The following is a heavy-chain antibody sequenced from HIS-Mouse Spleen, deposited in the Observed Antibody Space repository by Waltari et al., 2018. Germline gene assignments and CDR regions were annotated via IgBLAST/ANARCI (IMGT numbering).Heavy chain of an antibody. Sequence: QVQLVESGGGVVQPGRSLRLSCAASGFTFSSYAMHWVPQAPGKGREWVAVISYDGSNKYSADSVKCRFTISRDNSKNTLYLQMNSLRAEDTAVYYCARSRTGDWYFDLWGRGTLVTVSS. CDR1: GFTFSSYA. J-gene: IGHJ2*01. D-gene: IGHD7-27*01. V-gene: IGHV3-30-3*01. CDR2: ISYDGSNK. CDR3: ARSRTGDWYFDL.